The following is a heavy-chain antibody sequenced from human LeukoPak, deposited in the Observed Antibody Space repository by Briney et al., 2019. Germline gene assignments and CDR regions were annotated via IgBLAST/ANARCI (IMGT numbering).Heavy chain of an antibody. CDR3: ARGDHVRIYAESAFDI. V-gene: IGHV1-46*01. J-gene: IGHJ3*02. CDR2: INPSGGST. CDR1: GYTFTSYY. D-gene: IGHD5/OR15-5a*01. Sequence: ASVNVSCKPSGYTFTSYYMHWVRQAPGQGLEWMGIINPSGGSTNYAQKFQGRVTMTRDTSTSTVYMELSSLRSEDTAVYYCARGDHVRIYAESAFDIWGQGTMVSVSS.